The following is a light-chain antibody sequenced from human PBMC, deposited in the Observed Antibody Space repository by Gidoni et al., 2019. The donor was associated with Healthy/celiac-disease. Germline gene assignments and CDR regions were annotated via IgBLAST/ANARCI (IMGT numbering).Light chain of an antibody. CDR3: QQYNSFST. V-gene: IGKV1-5*03. J-gene: IGKJ4*01. Sequence: DIQMTQSPSTLSASVGDRVTITFRASQSISSWLAWYQQKPGKAPKLLIYKASSLESGVPSRFSGSGSGTEFTLTISSLQPDDFATYYCQQYNSFSTFGGXTKVEIK. CDR2: KAS. CDR1: QSISSW.